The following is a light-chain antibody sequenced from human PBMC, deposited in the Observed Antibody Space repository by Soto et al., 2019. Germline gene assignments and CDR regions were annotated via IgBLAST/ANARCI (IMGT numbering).Light chain of an antibody. J-gene: IGKJ1*01. V-gene: IGKV1-39*01. CDR2: GAS. CDR1: QGISTF. CDR3: QHTRTTPRT. Sequence: DIQMTQSPSSLFASVGDRVTITCRASQGISTFLHWYQQRPGKAPSLIIYGASNLQSGVPSTFSGRGSGTEFSLTISTLQPEDVTNYYCQHTRTTPRTFGQGTKVEIK.